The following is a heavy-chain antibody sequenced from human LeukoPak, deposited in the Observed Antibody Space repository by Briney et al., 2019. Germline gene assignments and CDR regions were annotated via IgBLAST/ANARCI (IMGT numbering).Heavy chain of an antibody. CDR3: TKEMDGSGWRYYDN. V-gene: IGHV3-23*01. Sequence: GGSLRLSCAAYGFTFRSYAMSWVRQAPGKGLEWVSVKGRFTISRDNSQNTLYLQMNSLRVEDTAKYYCTKEMDGSGWRYYDNWGRGTLVTVFS. D-gene: IGHD6-19*01. CDR1: GFTFRSYA. J-gene: IGHJ4*02.